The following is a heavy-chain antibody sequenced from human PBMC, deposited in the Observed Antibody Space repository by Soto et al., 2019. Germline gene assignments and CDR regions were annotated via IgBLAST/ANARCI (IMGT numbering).Heavy chain of an antibody. CDR3: AKEGSSRGGAFDI. J-gene: IGHJ3*02. CDR2: ISGSGGST. CDR1: GFTFSSYA. V-gene: IGHV3-23*01. Sequence: EVQLLESGGGLVQPGGSLRLSCAASGFTFSSYAMSWVRQAPGKGLEWVSAISGSGGSTYYADSVKGRFTISRDNSKNTLYLQMRRLRAEDTAVYYCAKEGSSRGGAFDIWGQGTMVTVSS. D-gene: IGHD6-13*01.